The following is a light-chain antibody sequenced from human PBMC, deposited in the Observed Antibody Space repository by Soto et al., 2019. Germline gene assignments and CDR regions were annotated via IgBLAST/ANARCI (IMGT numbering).Light chain of an antibody. CDR2: GAS. V-gene: IGKV3-15*01. CDR1: QSVNSN. Sequence: EIMMTQSPVTLSVSPGERATLSCRASQSVNSNLAWYQQKPGQAPRLLIYGASTRATGIPASFIGNGSGTEFNLTASSLQPEDFAVYYCQQYNNWPFTFGPGTKVDIK. CDR3: QQYNNWPFT. J-gene: IGKJ3*01.